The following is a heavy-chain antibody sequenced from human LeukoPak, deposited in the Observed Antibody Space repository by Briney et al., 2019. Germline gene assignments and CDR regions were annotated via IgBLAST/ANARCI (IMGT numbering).Heavy chain of an antibody. CDR3: ARVGGQGSLDY. CDR2: IRSSSRYI. CDR1: GFTFSSYS. D-gene: IGHD3-10*01. V-gene: IGHV3-21*01. J-gene: IGHJ4*02. Sequence: GGSLRLSCAASGFTFSSYSMNWVRQAPGKGMEWVSSIRSSSRYIYYADSVKGRFTISRDDAKNSLYVQMNSLRAEDAAVYYCARVGGQGSLDYWGQGTLVSVSS.